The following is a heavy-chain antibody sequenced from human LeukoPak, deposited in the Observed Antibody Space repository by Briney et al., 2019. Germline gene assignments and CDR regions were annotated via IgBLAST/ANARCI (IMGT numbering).Heavy chain of an antibody. CDR2: IVGSGGNM. CDR3: AVVRGVIDY. J-gene: IGHJ4*02. Sequence: GGSLRLSCAASGFRFSSYAMSWVRQAPGKGLEWVSAIVGSGGNMYYADSVKGRFTISRDNFKSTLYLQMNSLRAEDTAVYYCAVVRGVIDYWGQGTLVTVSS. CDR1: GFRFSSYA. D-gene: IGHD3-10*01. V-gene: IGHV3-23*01.